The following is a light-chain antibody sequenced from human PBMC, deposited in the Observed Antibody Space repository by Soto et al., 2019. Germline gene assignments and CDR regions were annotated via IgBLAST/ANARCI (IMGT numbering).Light chain of an antibody. Sequence: DIQMTQSPSSLSASIGDRVTITCRASQSITTYLNWYQQRPGTAPKVLIFAASTLQSGVPSRFSGSGSGTDFTLTISRLQPEDLATYYCQQSYRTPLTFGGGTKVEIK. J-gene: IGKJ4*01. CDR1: QSITTY. V-gene: IGKV1-39*01. CDR2: AAS. CDR3: QQSYRTPLT.